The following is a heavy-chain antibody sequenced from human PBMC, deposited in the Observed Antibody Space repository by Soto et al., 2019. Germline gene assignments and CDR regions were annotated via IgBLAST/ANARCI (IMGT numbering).Heavy chain of an antibody. CDR3: ARSEDYYDSSCYCPYYYGMDV. Sequence: PGESLKISCKGPGYSFTSYWIGWVRQMPGKGLEWMGIIYPGDSDTRYSPSFQGQVTISADKSISTAYLQWSSLKASDTAMYYCARSEDYYDSSCYCPYYYGMDVWGQGTTVTVSS. J-gene: IGHJ6*02. D-gene: IGHD3-22*01. CDR1: GYSFTSYW. CDR2: IYPGDSDT. V-gene: IGHV5-51*01.